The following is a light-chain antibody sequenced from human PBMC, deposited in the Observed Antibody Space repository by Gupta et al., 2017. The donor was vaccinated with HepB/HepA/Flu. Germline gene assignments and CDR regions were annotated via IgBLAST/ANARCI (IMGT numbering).Light chain of an antibody. Sequence: DIQMSHPPSTLSASIGDRVTITRRASQSISRFLAWYQQKPGKAPKLLIYKASTLQSGVPSRFSGSGSGTEFTLTIISLQPGDFATYYCQQNDTYSVTFGQGTKLEIK. CDR3: QQNDTYSVT. CDR1: QSISRF. CDR2: KAS. J-gene: IGKJ1*01. V-gene: IGKV1-5*03.